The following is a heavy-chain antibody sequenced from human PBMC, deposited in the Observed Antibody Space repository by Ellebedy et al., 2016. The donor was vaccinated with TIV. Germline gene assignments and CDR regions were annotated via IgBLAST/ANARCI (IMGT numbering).Heavy chain of an antibody. V-gene: IGHV4-34*01. CDR3: VWGSYYDY. D-gene: IGHD3-16*01. Sequence: MPSETLSLTCAVYGGSFDPSYWSWIRQPPGKGLEWIGEINHSGTTTYSPSLRSRATISLDTSKNELSLKVTSVTAADTAMYYCVWGSYYDYWGQGTLVSVSS. CDR1: GGSFDPSY. J-gene: IGHJ4*02. CDR2: INHSGTT.